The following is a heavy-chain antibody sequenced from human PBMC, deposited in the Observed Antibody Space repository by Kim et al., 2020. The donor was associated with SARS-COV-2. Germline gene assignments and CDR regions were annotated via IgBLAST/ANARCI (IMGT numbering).Heavy chain of an antibody. D-gene: IGHD2-2*01. J-gene: IGHJ4*02. CDR2: FDPEDGET. CDR3: ATPEGYCSSTSCYAFDY. Sequence: ASVKVSCKVSGYTLTELSMHWVRQAPGKGLEWMGGFDPEDGETIYAQKFQGRVTMTEDTSTDTAYMELSSLRSEDTAVYYCATPEGYCSSTSCYAFDYWGQGTLVTVSS. V-gene: IGHV1-24*01. CDR1: GYTLTELS.